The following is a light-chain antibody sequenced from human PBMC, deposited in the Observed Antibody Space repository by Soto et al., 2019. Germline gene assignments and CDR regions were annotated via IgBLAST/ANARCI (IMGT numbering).Light chain of an antibody. CDR2: GAS. CDR1: QSVSSN. V-gene: IGKV3-15*01. J-gene: IGKJ3*01. Sequence: EIVMTQSPATLSVSPGERATLSCRASQSVSSNLAWYQQKPGQAPRLLIYGASTRATVIPARFSGSGSGTEFTLTISSLQSEDFAVYYCQQYNNWPSLFGPGTKVDI. CDR3: QQYNNWPSL.